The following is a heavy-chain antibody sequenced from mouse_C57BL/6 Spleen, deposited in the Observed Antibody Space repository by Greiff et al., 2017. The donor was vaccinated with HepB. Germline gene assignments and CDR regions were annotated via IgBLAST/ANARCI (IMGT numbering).Heavy chain of an antibody. V-gene: IGHV1-61*01. CDR1: GYTFTSYW. J-gene: IGHJ4*01. D-gene: IGHD2-2*01. Sequence: QVHVKQPGAELVRPGSSVKLSCKASGYTFTSYWMDGVKQRPGQGLEWIGNIYPSDSETHYNQKFKDKATLTVDKSSSTAYMQLSSLTSEDSAVYYCARSYGYDDGDYYAMDYWGQGTSVTVSS. CDR2: IYPSDSET. CDR3: ARSYGYDDGDYYAMDY.